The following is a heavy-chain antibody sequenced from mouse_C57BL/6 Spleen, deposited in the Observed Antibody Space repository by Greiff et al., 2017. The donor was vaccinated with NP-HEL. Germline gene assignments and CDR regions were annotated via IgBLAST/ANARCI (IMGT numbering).Heavy chain of an antibody. V-gene: IGHV1-50*01. CDR3: IYGSSYVGDFDV. D-gene: IGHD1-1*01. CDR2: IDPSDSYT. Sequence: QVQLQQPGAELVKPGASVKLSCKASGYTFTSYWMQWVKQRPGQGLEWIGEIDPSDSYTNYNQKFKGKATLTVDTSSSTAYMQLSSLTSEDSAVYYCIYGSSYVGDFDVWGTGTTVTVSS. CDR1: GYTFTSYW. J-gene: IGHJ1*03.